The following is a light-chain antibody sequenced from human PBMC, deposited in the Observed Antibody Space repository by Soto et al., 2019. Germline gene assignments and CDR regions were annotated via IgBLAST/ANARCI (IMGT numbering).Light chain of an antibody. V-gene: IGKV1-9*01. Sequence: IQLTQSPSSLSASVGDRITITCRASQYINNYLAWYQQKPGQGPRLLIYAASTLQSGVSSRFRGSGSGTDFALTINNLQPADSANYYCQQLKSYPLSFGGGTKVEIK. CDR1: QYINNY. CDR2: AAS. J-gene: IGKJ4*01. CDR3: QQLKSYPLS.